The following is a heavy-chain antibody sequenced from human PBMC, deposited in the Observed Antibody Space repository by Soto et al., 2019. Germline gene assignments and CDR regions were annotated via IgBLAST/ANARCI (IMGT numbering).Heavy chain of an antibody. CDR3: ARERYYYASGDY. Sequence: EVQLVESGGGVVQPGGSLRLSCAASRFTFSNYRMSWVRQAPGKRLEWVANIKEDGSEKNYVDSVKGQFTISRDNAKNSLYLQMNSLIAEDTAVYYCARERYYYASGDYWGQGTLVTVSS. V-gene: IGHV3-7*01. CDR2: IKEDGSEK. D-gene: IGHD3-10*01. J-gene: IGHJ4*02. CDR1: RFTFSNYR.